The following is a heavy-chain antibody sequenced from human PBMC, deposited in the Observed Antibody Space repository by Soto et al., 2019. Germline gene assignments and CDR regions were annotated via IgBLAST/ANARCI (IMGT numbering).Heavy chain of an antibody. Sequence: QVQLQESGPGLVKPSQTLSLTCTVSGGSISSGGYYWSWIRQHPWKGLEWIGYIYYSGSTYYNPSLKSRVTISVDTCKNQFSLKLSSVTAADTAVYYCARAPLGYCSGGSCYDWFDPWGQGTMVTVSS. CDR2: IYYSGST. CDR3: ARAPLGYCSGGSCYDWFDP. CDR1: GGSISSGGYY. D-gene: IGHD2-15*01. V-gene: IGHV4-31*03. J-gene: IGHJ5*02.